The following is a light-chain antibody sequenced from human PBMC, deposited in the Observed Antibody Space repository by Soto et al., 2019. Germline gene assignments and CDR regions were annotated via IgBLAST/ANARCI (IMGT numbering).Light chain of an antibody. CDR3: QQRDNWLWT. Sequence: EIVLTQSPATLSLSPGERATLSCRAGQNINIYLAWYQQKPGQAPRLLIYDASNRATGVPARFSGSGSGTDFTLTISRLEPEDFAVYYCQQRDNWLWTFGQGTKVEIK. V-gene: IGKV3-11*01. CDR1: QNINIY. J-gene: IGKJ1*01. CDR2: DAS.